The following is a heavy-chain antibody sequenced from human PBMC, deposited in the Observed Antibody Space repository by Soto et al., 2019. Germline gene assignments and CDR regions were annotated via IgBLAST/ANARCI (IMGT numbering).Heavy chain of an antibody. CDR2: IIPIFGTA. CDR3: ARDFPSSSSDP. CDR1: GGTFSSYA. Sequence: QVQLVQSGAEVKKPGSSVKVSCKASGGTFSSYAITWVRQAPGQGLEWMGGIIPIFGTANYPQKFQGRVTITADESLTTAYMELSSLRSEDTAVYYCARDFPSSSSDPWGQGTLVTVSS. V-gene: IGHV1-69*01. J-gene: IGHJ5*02.